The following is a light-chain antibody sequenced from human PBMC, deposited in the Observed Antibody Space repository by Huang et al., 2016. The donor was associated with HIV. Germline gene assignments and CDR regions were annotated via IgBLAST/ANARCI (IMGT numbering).Light chain of an antibody. CDR1: QNLNTF. V-gene: IGKV1-39*01. Sequence: DILLTQSPSSLSASVGDRVTITCRASQNLNTFLNWYQQKPGKAPNLLIHSASTLQTGVPSRFSGSGSGTDFTLTVNNLQPEDSATYYCQQGYSALITFGQGTRL. J-gene: IGKJ5*01. CDR2: SAS. CDR3: QQGYSALIT.